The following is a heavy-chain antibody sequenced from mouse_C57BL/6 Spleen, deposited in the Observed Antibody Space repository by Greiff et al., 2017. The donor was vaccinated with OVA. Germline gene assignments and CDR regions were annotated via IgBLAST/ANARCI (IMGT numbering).Heavy chain of an antibody. CDR1: GYTFTTYP. Sequence: VQLQQSGAELVKPGASVKMSCKASGYTFTTYPIEWMKQNHGKSLEWIGNFHPYNDDTKNNEKFKGKATLTVEKSSNSVYLVLSRLTSDDSAVYYCARRRLTGTRGFAYWGQGTLVTVSA. V-gene: IGHV1-47*01. D-gene: IGHD4-1*01. CDR2: FHPYNDDT. J-gene: IGHJ3*01. CDR3: ARRRLTGTRGFAY.